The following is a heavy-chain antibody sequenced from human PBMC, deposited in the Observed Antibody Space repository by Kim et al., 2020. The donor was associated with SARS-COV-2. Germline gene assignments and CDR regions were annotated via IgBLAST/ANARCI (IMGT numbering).Heavy chain of an antibody. V-gene: IGHV3-7*01. Sequence: YGDPVKGRFTMSRDTARNSFSLQMNSLRIEDTAMYYCAALDSAQVPGGIWGRGTLVTVSS. CDR3: AALDSAQVPGGI. J-gene: IGHJ4*02. D-gene: IGHD3-10*01.